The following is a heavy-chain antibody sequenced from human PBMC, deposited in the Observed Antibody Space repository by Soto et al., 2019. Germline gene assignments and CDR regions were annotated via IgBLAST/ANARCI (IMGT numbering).Heavy chain of an antibody. V-gene: IGHV3-23*01. D-gene: IGHD6-13*01. J-gene: IGHJ4*02. CDR2: ISYSGGTT. CDR3: VRAPYSSNRNFDY. Sequence: PGWSQRLSCAASGFTFSSSAMNWVRQAPGKGLEWVSGISYSGGTTYYADSVKGRFTISRDNSKNTLYLQMNSLKTEDTAVYYCVRAPYSSNRNFDYWGQGALVTVSS. CDR1: GFTFSSSA.